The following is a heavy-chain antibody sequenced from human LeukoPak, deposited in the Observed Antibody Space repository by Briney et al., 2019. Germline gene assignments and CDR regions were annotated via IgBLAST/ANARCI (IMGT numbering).Heavy chain of an antibody. V-gene: IGHV3-48*01. CDR2: ISSSSSTI. CDR3: ARGSTQGGAFDI. J-gene: IGHJ3*02. D-gene: IGHD2-2*01. Sequence: GGSLRFSCAASGFTFSSYSMNWVRQAPGKGLEWVSYISSSSSTIYYADSVKGRFTISRDNAKNSLYLQMNSLRAEDTAVYYCARGSTQGGAFDIWSQGTMVTVSS. CDR1: GFTFSSYS.